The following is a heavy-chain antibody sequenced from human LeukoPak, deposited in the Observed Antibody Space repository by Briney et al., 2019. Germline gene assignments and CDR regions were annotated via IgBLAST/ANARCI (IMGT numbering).Heavy chain of an antibody. D-gene: IGHD4-17*01. CDR2: IIPIFGTA. V-gene: IGHV1-69*06. CDR3: ARNYGDYASYYYYYMDV. CDR1: GGTFSSYA. J-gene: IGHJ6*03. Sequence: SVKVSCKASGGTFSSYAISWVRQAPGQGLEWMGGIIPIFGTANYAQKFQGRVTITADKSTSTAYMELSSLRSEDTAVYYCARNYGDYASYYYYYMDVWGKGTTVTISS.